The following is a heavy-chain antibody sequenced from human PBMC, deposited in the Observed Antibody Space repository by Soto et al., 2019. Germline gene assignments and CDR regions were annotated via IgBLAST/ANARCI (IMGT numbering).Heavy chain of an antibody. CDR1: GFTFSSYG. J-gene: IGHJ4*02. Sequence: QVQLVESGGGVVQPGRSLRLSCAASGFTFSSYGMHWVRQAPGKGLEWVAVIWYDGSNKYYADSVKGRFTISRDNSKXXXXXXXXXXXXXXXXXXXXXXXXXXXXXXXXQVDYWGQGTLVTVSS. CDR2: IWYDGSNK. CDR3: XXXXXXXXXXXXQVDY. V-gene: IGHV3-33*01.